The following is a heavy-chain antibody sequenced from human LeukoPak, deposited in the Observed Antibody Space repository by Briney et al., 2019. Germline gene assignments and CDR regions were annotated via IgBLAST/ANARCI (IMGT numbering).Heavy chain of an antibody. V-gene: IGHV3-30*04. J-gene: IGHJ6*02. CDR2: ISYDGSNK. CDR1: GFTFSSYA. Sequence: PGGSLRLSCAASGFTFSSYAMHWVRQAPGKGLEWVAVISYDGSNKYYADSVKGRFTISRDNSKNTPYLQMNSLRAEDTAVYYCARDRGYCSSTSCYTYYYYGMDVWGQGTTVTVSS. CDR3: ARDRGYCSSTSCYTYYYYGMDV. D-gene: IGHD2-2*02.